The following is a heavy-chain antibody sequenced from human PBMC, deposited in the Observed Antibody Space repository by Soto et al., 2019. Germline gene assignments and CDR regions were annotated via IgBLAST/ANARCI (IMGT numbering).Heavy chain of an antibody. D-gene: IGHD1-26*01. CDR1: GYTFSSYG. CDR2: ISAYNGNT. V-gene: IGHV1-18*01. Sequence: ASVKVSCKASGYTFSSYGISWVRQAPGQGLEWIGWISAYNGNTNYAQKVQGRVTMTTDTSTSTAYMELRSLRSDDTAVYYCARDPSIVGASALDYWGQGTLVTVSS. CDR3: ARDPSIVGASALDY. J-gene: IGHJ4*02.